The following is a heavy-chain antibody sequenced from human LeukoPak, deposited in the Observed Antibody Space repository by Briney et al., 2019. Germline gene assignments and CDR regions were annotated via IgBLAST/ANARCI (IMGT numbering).Heavy chain of an antibody. Sequence: GGSLRLSCSASGFTFNYYAMNWARQAPGKGLEWVSAILGGGDTTSYADSVKGRFTISRDNSKNTLYLQMNSLRAEDTAVYYCAKDLVSQRGVGSSEKVDYWGQGTLVTVSS. CDR1: GFTFNYYA. J-gene: IGHJ4*02. CDR3: AKDLVSQRGVGSSEKVDY. CDR2: ILGGGDTT. V-gene: IGHV3-23*01. D-gene: IGHD3-10*01.